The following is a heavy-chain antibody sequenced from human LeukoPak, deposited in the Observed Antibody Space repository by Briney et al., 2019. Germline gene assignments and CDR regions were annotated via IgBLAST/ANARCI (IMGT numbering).Heavy chain of an antibody. V-gene: IGHV3-9*03. CDR2: ISWNSGSI. CDR3: AKGASGYSSGWYSFDP. Sequence: GGSLRLSCVVSGFTFDDYAMHWVRQAPGKGLEWVSGISWNSGSIVYADSVKGRFTISRDNAKNSLYLQMNSLRADDMALYYCAKGASGYSSGWYSFDPWSQGTLVTVSS. D-gene: IGHD6-19*01. J-gene: IGHJ5*02. CDR1: GFTFDDYA.